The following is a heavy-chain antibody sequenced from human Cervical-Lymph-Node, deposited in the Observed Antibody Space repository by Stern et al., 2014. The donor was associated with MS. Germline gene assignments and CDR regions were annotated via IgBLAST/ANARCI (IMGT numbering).Heavy chain of an antibody. CDR2: INHGGNT. Sequence: MQLVQWGAGLLRPSETLSLTCEVSGVSFSNYYWSWIRQPPGKRPEWIGDINHGGNTNYNPSLRGRVTLSVDASKNQFSLNLPSVTAADTAVYYCALPEHSWGQGSLVTVTS. CDR3: ALPEHS. J-gene: IGHJ4*02. CDR1: GVSFSNYY. V-gene: IGHV4-34*01.